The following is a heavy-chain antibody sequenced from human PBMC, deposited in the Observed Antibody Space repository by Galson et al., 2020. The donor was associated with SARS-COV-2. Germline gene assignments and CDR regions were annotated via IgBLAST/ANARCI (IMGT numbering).Heavy chain of an antibody. Sequence: GGSLRLSCAASGFTFSDYAMSWVRQAPGKGLEWVSVIYSGGNTNYAESVKGRFAISRDDSKNMVYLQMSSLRGDDTAVYYCTKPDNTLRAVEYFRHWGQGTLVTVSS. CDR2: IYSGGNT. V-gene: IGHV3-23*03. CDR3: TKPDNTLRAVEYFRH. D-gene: IGHD3-3*01. J-gene: IGHJ1*01. CDR1: GFTFSDYA.